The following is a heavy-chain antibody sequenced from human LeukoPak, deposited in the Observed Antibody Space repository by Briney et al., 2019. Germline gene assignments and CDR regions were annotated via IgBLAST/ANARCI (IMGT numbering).Heavy chain of an antibody. CDR2: ISAYNGNT. V-gene: IGHV1-18*01. J-gene: IGHJ4*02. CDR3: ARGRLVVVAATAFDY. Sequence: ASVKVSCKASGYTFTSYGISWVRQAPGQGLEWMGWISAYNGNTNYALKLQGRVTMTTDTSTSTAYMELRSLRSDDTAVYYCARGRLVVVAATAFDYWGQGTLVTVSS. D-gene: IGHD2-15*01. CDR1: GYTFTSYG.